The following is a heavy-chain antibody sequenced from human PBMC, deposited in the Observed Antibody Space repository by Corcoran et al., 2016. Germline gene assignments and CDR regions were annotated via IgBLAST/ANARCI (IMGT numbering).Heavy chain of an antibody. D-gene: IGHD6-19*01. CDR3: ARGNSGWFMDY. CDR2: ISSSSYI. V-gene: IGHV3-21*01. J-gene: IGHJ4*02. Sequence: EVQLVESGGGLVKPGGSLRLSCAASGFTFSSYSMNWVRQAPGKGLEWVSSISSSSYIYYADSVKGRFTISRDNAKNSLYLQMNSLRAEDTAVYYCARGNSGWFMDYWGQGTLVTVSS. CDR1: GFTFSSYS.